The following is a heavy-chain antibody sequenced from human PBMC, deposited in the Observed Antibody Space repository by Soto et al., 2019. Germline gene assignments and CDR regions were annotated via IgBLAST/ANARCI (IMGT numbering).Heavy chain of an antibody. CDR2: INHSGST. CDR1: GGSFSGYY. Sequence: SETLSLTCAVYGGSFSGYYWSWIRQPPGKGLEWIGEINHSGSTNYNPSLKSRVTISVDTSKNQFSLKLSSVTAADTAVYYCARALGYYYYYMDVWGKGTTVTVSS. J-gene: IGHJ6*03. CDR3: ARALGYYYYYMDV. V-gene: IGHV4-34*01.